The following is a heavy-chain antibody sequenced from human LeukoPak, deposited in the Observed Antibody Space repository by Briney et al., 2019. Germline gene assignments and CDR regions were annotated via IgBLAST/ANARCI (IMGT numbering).Heavy chain of an antibody. Sequence: GGSLRLSCAASGFTFSTYWMTWVRQAPGKGLEWVANIKKDGSAKYYVDSLRGRFSISRDNVKNSLFLQMNSLSAEDTAVYYCARCPYDSTGYYSVPSHLDYWGQGTLVTVSS. CDR2: IKKDGSAK. J-gene: IGHJ4*02. V-gene: IGHV3-7*01. CDR3: ARCPYDSTGYYSVPSHLDY. CDR1: GFTFSTYW. D-gene: IGHD3-22*01.